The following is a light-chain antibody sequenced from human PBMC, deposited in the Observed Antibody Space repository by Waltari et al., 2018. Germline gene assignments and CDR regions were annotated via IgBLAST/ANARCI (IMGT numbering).Light chain of an antibody. CDR3: SSYADNTWI. J-gene: IGLJ2*01. CDR2: EVT. V-gene: IGLV2-8*01. Sequence: QSALTQPPSASGSPGQSVTISCTGTSSAVGAYTYVSWYQQHPGKAPKLMIYEVTKRPSGVPDRFSGSKSGNTASLTVSGLQAEDEADYYCSSYADNTWIFGGGTKLTVL. CDR1: SSAVGAYTY.